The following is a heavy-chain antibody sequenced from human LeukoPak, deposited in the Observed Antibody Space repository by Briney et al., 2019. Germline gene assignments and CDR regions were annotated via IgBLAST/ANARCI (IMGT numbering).Heavy chain of an antibody. D-gene: IGHD3-10*01. CDR2: IYHSGST. CDR1: GVSISSYY. V-gene: IGHV4-59*01. Sequence: KSSETLSLTCTVSGVSISSYYWSWVRQPPGKGLEWTGYIYHSGSTNYNPSLKSRVTISVDTSKNQFSLKLSSVTAADTAVYYCARSDYYSSAPGAFDIWGQGTMVTVSS. J-gene: IGHJ3*02. CDR3: ARSDYYSSAPGAFDI.